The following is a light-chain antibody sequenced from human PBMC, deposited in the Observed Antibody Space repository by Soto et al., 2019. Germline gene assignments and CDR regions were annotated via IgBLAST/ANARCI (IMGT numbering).Light chain of an antibody. CDR1: SNDVGGYNY. V-gene: IGLV2-14*01. CDR3: SSYTTSSLYV. CDR2: DVN. Sequence: QSVLTQPASVSGSPGQSITISCTGTSNDVGGYNYVSWYQQHPGKAPKVIIYDVNYRPSGVSDRFSGSKSGNTASLTISGLQAEDEADYYCSSYTTSSLYVFGTGTKLTVL. J-gene: IGLJ1*01.